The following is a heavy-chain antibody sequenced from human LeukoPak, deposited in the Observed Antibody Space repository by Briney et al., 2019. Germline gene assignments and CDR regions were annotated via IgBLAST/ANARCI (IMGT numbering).Heavy chain of an antibody. D-gene: IGHD3-10*01. CDR2: INHSGST. Sequence: NSSETLSLTCAVYGGSFSGYYWSWIRQPPGKGLEWIGEINHSGSTNYNPSLKSPVTISIDTAKNQFSLRVTSVNAADTAVYYCTRQPKSCTPGVFVTGKACWFDSWGQGTLVTVSS. J-gene: IGHJ5*01. CDR3: TRQPKSCTPGVFVTGKACWFDS. V-gene: IGHV4-34*01. CDR1: GGSFSGYY.